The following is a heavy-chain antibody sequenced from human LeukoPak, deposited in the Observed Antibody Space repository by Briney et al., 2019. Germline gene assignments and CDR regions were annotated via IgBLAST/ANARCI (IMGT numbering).Heavy chain of an antibody. CDR1: GGSFSGYY. Sequence: PSETLSLTCAVYGGSFSGYYWSWIRQPPGKGLEWIGEINHSGSTNYNPSLKSRVTISVDTSKNQFSLKLSSVTAADTAVYYCARVGRRYYYCSVSYYTGPDHFYGKDVWGKGTTVNVFS. CDR3: ARVGRRYYYCSVSYYTGPDHFYGKDV. V-gene: IGHV4-34*01. J-gene: IGHJ6*04. D-gene: IGHD3-10*01. CDR2: INHSGST.